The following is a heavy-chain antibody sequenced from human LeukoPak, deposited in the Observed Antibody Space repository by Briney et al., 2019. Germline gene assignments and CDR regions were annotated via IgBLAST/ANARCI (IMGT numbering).Heavy chain of an antibody. CDR2: IYHSGST. V-gene: IGHV4-38-2*02. Sequence: SETLSLTCTVSGYSISSGYYWGWIRQPPGKGLEWIGSIYHSGSTYYNPSLKSRVTISVDTSKNQFSLKLSSVTAADTAVYYCARRAYYYDSSGDFDYWGQGTLVTVSS. CDR1: GYSISSGYY. J-gene: IGHJ4*02. CDR3: ARRAYYYDSSGDFDY. D-gene: IGHD3-22*01.